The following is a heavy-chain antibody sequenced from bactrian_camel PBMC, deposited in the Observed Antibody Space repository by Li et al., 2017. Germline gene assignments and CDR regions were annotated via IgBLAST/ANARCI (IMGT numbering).Heavy chain of an antibody. CDR1: GVTDDQAC. V-gene: IGHV3S61*01. Sequence: VQLVESGGGSVRPGESLRLTCTASGVTDDQACMAWFRQAPGKERQGVASISINVRNYADSVEGRFTISKDKAKNIVYLQMNSLQPEDTAMYYCAARNRYGCAAGWVLSLPGHFDYWGQGTQVTVSS. CDR3: AARNRYGCAAGWVLSLPGHFDY. CDR2: ISINVR. J-gene: IGHJ6*01. D-gene: IGHD5*01.